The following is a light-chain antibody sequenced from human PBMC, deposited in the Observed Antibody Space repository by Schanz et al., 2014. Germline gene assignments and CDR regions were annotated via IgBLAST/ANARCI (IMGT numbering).Light chain of an antibody. V-gene: IGLV2-8*01. J-gene: IGLJ2*01. Sequence: QSVLTQPPSASGSPGQSVTISCTATSDVVEGYNIVSWYQQHPGRAPKLLIYEVRQRPSGVSDRFSGFKSGYSASMAVSGLRADGEVDYYCSSYGGRVGHVIFGGGTKLTV. CDR2: EVR. CDR3: SSYGGRVGHVI. CDR1: SDVVEGYNI.